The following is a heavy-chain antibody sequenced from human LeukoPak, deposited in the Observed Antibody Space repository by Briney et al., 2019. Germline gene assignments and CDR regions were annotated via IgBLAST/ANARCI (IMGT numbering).Heavy chain of an antibody. CDR1: GGSISSYY. J-gene: IGHJ4*02. V-gene: IGHV4-59*01. CDR2: IYYSGST. D-gene: IGHD3-22*01. CDR3: ARSVGYYYDSSGYGAFDY. Sequence: SETLSLTCTDSGGSISSYYWSWIRQPPGKGLEWIGYIYYSGSTNYNPSLKSRVTISVDTSKNQFSLKLSSVTAADTAVYYCARSVGYYYDSSGYGAFDYWGQGTLVTVSS.